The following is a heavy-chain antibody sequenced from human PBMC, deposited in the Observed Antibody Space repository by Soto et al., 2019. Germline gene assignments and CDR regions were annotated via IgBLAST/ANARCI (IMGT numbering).Heavy chain of an antibody. J-gene: IGHJ6*02. V-gene: IGHV3-53*01. CDR3: ARRIPFGYGMDV. CDR2: IYSGGST. Sequence: WGFLRLSCAASGFTVSSNYMSWVRQAPGKGLEWVSVIYSGGSTYYADSVKGRFTISRDNSKNTLYLQMNSLRAEDTAVYYCARRIPFGYGMDVWGQGTTVTVSS. CDR1: GFTVSSNY. D-gene: IGHD2-21*01.